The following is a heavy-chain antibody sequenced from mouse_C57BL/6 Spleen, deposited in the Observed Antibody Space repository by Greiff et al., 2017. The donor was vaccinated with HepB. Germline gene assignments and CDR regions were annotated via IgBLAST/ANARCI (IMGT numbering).Heavy chain of an antibody. D-gene: IGHD2-3*01. CDR2: FYPGSGSI. CDR1: GYTFTEYT. CDR3: ARHGGIYDGYYGMAY. V-gene: IGHV1-62-2*01. Sequence: VKLVESGAELVKPGASVKLSCKASGYTFTEYTIPWVKQRSGQGLEWIGWFYPGSGSIKYNEKFKDKATLTADKSSSTVYMELSRLTSEDSAVYFCARHGGIYDGYYGMAYWGQGTLVTVSA. J-gene: IGHJ3*01.